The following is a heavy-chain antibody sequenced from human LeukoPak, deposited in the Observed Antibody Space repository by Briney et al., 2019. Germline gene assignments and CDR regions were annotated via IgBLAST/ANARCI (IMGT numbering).Heavy chain of an antibody. V-gene: IGHV4-39*01. CDR3: ARHVVGTTHPYWFDP. Sequence: SETLSLTCTLPGGSISTSGSYWGWIRHPPGECLEWIGSIYYSGSTYFNPSLKSRVTISVDMSKNQFSLKLSSVTAAGSGVYCCARHVVGTTHPYWFDPWGQGTLVIVSS. J-gene: IGHJ5*02. D-gene: IGHD1-26*01. CDR2: IYYSGST. CDR1: GGSISTSGSY.